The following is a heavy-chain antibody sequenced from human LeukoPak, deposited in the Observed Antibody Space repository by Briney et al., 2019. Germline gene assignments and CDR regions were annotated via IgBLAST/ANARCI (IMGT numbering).Heavy chain of an antibody. CDR3: ARPWFFSVAATQVDH. V-gene: IGHV4-39*01. D-gene: IGHD2-15*01. J-gene: IGHJ4*02. Sequence: PSETLSLTCTVSGGSISSSSYYWGWIRQPPGKGLEWIGSIYYSGSTYYNPSLKSRVTISVDTSKNQFSLKLSSVTAADTAVYYCARPWFFSVAATQVDHWRQATLVTVSS. CDR1: GGSISSSSYY. CDR2: IYYSGST.